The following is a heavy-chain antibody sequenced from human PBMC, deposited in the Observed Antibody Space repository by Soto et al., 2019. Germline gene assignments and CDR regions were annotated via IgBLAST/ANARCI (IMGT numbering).Heavy chain of an antibody. Sequence: VKVSCKASGGTFSSYAISWVRQAPGQGLEWMGGIIPIFGTANYAQKFQGRVTITADESTSTAYMELSSLRSEDTAVYYCARGVRYFDWLRNYNWFDPWGQGTLVTVSS. CDR2: IIPIFGTA. J-gene: IGHJ5*02. D-gene: IGHD3-9*01. CDR3: ARGVRYFDWLRNYNWFDP. V-gene: IGHV1-69*13. CDR1: GGTFSSYA.